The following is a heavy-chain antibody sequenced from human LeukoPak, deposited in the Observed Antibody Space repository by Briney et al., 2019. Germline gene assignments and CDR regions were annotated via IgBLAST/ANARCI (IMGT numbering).Heavy chain of an antibody. V-gene: IGHV3-23*01. D-gene: IGHD5-18*01. Sequence: GGSLRLSCAASGFTFSNYAMTWVRQAPGKGLEWVSAVSKSDDSTYYADSVKGRFGISRDNSENTLYLQMDSLRADDTAIYFCAKSLRAYSYGYLDYRGQGTLVTVSS. J-gene: IGHJ4*02. CDR2: VSKSDDST. CDR3: AKSLRAYSYGYLDY. CDR1: GFTFSNYA.